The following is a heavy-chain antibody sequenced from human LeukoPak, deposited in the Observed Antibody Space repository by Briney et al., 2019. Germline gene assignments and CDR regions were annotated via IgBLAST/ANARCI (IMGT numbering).Heavy chain of an antibody. CDR3: ARDLGGTYHHFDY. D-gene: IGHD1-26*01. Sequence: GGSLRLSCAASGFTVSSDDMTWVRQAPGKGLEWVSLIYSGDYAYYADSVKGRFTISRDKSKNALYLQMNSLRAEDTAVYYCARDLGGTYHHFDYWGQGTLVTVSS. CDR2: IYSGDYA. J-gene: IGHJ4*02. CDR1: GFTVSSDD. V-gene: IGHV3-53*01.